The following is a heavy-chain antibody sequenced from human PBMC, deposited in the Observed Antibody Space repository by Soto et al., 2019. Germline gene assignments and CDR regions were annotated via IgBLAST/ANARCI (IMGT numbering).Heavy chain of an antibody. V-gene: IGHV3-7*04. CDR1: GFTFSTYW. CDR2: IKQDGSEK. D-gene: IGHD3-22*01. CDR3: ARGDYYDSSGPFSDAFDS. Sequence: GGSLRLSCAASGFTFSTYWMSWVRQAPGKGLEWVASIKQDGSEKWYVDSVKGRFTISRDNAKNSLYLQMNSLRAEDTAVYYCARGDYYDSSGPFSDAFDSWGQGTMVTVSS. J-gene: IGHJ3*02.